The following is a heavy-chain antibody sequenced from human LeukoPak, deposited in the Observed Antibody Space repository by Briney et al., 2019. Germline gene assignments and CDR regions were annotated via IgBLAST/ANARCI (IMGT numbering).Heavy chain of an antibody. D-gene: IGHD3-22*01. CDR3: AREGHYDSSGYYDPRSGYYYGMDV. Sequence: ASVKVSCKASGYTVTSYGISWVRQAPGQGLEWMGWISAYNGNTNYAQKLQGRVTMTTDTSTSTAYMELRSLRSDDTAVYYCAREGHYDSSGYYDPRSGYYYGMDVWGQGTTVTVSS. CDR2: ISAYNGNT. J-gene: IGHJ6*02. V-gene: IGHV1-18*01. CDR1: GYTVTSYG.